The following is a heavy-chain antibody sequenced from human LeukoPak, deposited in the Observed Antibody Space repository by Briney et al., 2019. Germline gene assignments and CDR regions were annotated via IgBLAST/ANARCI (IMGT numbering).Heavy chain of an antibody. CDR3: AKIVYSWFGDLYGLDY. J-gene: IGHJ4*02. V-gene: IGHV3-30*18. CDR1: GFTFSSYG. CDR2: ISYDGSNK. Sequence: GGSLRLSCAASGFTFSSYGMHWVRQAPGKGLEWVAVISYDGSNKYYADSVKGRFTISRDNSKNTLYLQMNSLRAEDTAVYYCAKIVYSWFGDLYGLDYWGQGTLVTVSS. D-gene: IGHD3-10*01.